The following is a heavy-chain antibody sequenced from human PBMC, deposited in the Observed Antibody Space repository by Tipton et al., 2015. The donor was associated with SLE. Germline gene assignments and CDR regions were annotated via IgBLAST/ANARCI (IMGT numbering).Heavy chain of an antibody. V-gene: IGHV3-66*02. CDR3: ARGYSSSWSYYFDY. CDR2: IYSGGST. CDR1: GFTFSSYA. D-gene: IGHD6-13*01. Sequence: SLRLSCAASGFTFSSYAMSWVRQAPGKGLEWVSVIYSGGSTYYADSVKGRFTISRDNSKNTLYLQMNSLRAEDTAVYYCARGYSSSWSYYFDYWGQGTLVTVSS. J-gene: IGHJ4*02.